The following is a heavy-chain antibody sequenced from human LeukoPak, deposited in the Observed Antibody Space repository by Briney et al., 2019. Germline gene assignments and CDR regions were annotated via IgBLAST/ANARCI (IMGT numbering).Heavy chain of an antibody. V-gene: IGHV3-7*01. Sequence: PGGSLRLSCAASGFTFSSYWMSWVRQAPGKGLEWVANIKQDGSEKYYVDSVKGRFTISRDNAKNSLYLQMNSLRAEDTAVYYCARVGSYYDSSGQTDWFDPWGRGTLVTVSS. J-gene: IGHJ5*02. CDR3: ARVGSYYDSSGQTDWFDP. D-gene: IGHD3-22*01. CDR1: GFTFSSYW. CDR2: IKQDGSEK.